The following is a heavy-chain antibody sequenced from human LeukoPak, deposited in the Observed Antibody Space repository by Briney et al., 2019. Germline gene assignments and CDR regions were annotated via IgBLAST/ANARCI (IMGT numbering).Heavy chain of an antibody. CDR2: IYYSGST. J-gene: IGHJ4*02. V-gene: IGHV4-39*01. CDR1: GFTFSSYW. Sequence: PGGSLRLSCAASGFTFSSYWMSWVRQAPGKGLEWIGSIYYSGSTYYNPSLKSRVTISVDTSKNQFSLKLSSVTAADTAVYYCARAGYYYDSSGYYYEHFDYWGQGTLVTVSS. CDR3: ARAGYYYDSSGYYYEHFDY. D-gene: IGHD3-22*01.